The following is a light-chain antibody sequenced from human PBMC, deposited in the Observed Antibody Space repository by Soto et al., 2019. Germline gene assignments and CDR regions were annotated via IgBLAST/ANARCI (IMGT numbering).Light chain of an antibody. CDR2: DVS. Sequence: QSALTQPASVSGSPGQSITISCTGTSIDVGGYNYVSWYQQHPGKAPNLIIFDVSNRPSGVSNRFSGSKSGNSASLTISGLQAEDEADYYCSSYTGSNTPVVFGGGTQLTVL. J-gene: IGLJ2*01. CDR1: SIDVGGYNY. V-gene: IGLV2-14*01. CDR3: SSYTGSNTPVV.